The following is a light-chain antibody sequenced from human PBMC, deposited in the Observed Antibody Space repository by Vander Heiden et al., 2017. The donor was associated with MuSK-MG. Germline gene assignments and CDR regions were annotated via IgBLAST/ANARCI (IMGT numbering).Light chain of an antibody. Sequence: DIQMTQSPSTLSAFVGDRVTITCRASQSISSWLAWYQQKPGKAPKLLIYKASSLESGVPSRFSGSGSETQFTLTISSLQPDDFATYFCQQYESYPRVSFGGGTKVDIK. J-gene: IGKJ4*01. CDR1: QSISSW. V-gene: IGKV1-5*03. CDR2: KAS. CDR3: QQYESYPRVS.